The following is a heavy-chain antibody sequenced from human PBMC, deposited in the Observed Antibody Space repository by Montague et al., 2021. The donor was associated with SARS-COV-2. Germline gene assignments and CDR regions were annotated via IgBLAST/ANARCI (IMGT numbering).Heavy chain of an antibody. CDR1: GGSISSGGYY. D-gene: IGHD3-16*01. CDR3: ARANYYVMTSKAYAMDV. CDR2: IFYRGGT. J-gene: IGHJ6*01. V-gene: IGHV4-31*03. Sequence: TLSLTCTVSGGSISSGGYYWSWVRQPPGKGLDWIGYIFYRGGTYYXPSLKSRVSMSVDTSKIQFSLNLTSVTAADTAAYYCARANYYVMTSKAYAMDVWGQGTTVTVSS.